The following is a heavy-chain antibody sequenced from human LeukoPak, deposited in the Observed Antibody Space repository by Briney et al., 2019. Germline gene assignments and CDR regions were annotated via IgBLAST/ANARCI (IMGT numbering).Heavy chain of an antibody. Sequence: GGSLRLSCTASGFTFSTYSMNWVRQAPGKGLEWVSFISGSTSTIYYADSVKGRFTISGDNAKNSLYLQMNSLRDEGTAVYFCARGSYGDYYFDYWGQGSLVTVSS. CDR1: GFTFSTYS. J-gene: IGHJ4*02. V-gene: IGHV3-48*02. CDR3: ARGSYGDYYFDY. CDR2: ISGSTSTI. D-gene: IGHD4-17*01.